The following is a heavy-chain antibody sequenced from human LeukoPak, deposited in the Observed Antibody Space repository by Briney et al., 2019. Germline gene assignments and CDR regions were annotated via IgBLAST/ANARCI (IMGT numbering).Heavy chain of an antibody. J-gene: IGHJ4*02. CDR2: ISSTSSTI. CDR1: GFTLSSYE. CDR3: ARAHPGDYSDFQFDY. V-gene: IGHV3-48*01. Sequence: GGSLRLSCAASGFTLSSYEMNWVRQAPGKGLEWVSYISSTSSTIYYADSVKGRFTISRDNAKNSLYLQMNSLRAEDTAVYYCARAHPGDYSDFQFDYWGQGTLVTVSS. D-gene: IGHD4-11*01.